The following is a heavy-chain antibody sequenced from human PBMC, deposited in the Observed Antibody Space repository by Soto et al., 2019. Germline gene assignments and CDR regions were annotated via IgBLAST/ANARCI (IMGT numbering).Heavy chain of an antibody. CDR3: ARGAGLSVVNPFDY. V-gene: IGHV4-59*08. CDR2: IYYSGST. J-gene: IGHJ4*02. Sequence: SETLSLTCTVSGGSISSYYWSWIRQPPGKGLEWIGYIYYSGSTNYNPSLKSRVTISVDTSKNQFSLKLSSVTAADTAVYYCARGAGLSVVNPFDYWGQGTLVTVSS. D-gene: IGHD2-15*01. CDR1: GGSISSYY.